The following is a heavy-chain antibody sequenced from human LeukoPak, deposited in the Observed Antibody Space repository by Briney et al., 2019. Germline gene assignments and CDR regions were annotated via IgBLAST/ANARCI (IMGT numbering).Heavy chain of an antibody. CDR2: IRYDGSNQ. CDR3: AREVFSVGVVLDY. J-gene: IGHJ4*02. D-gene: IGHD3-3*01. CDR1: GFTFSSYG. V-gene: IGHV3-30*02. Sequence: QPGGSLRLSCAASGFTFSSYGIHWVRQAPGKGLEWVAFIRYDGSNQYYADSVKGRFNIPRDNSKNTLYLQMNSLRAEDTAVYYCAREVFSVGVVLDYWGARTLVTVSS.